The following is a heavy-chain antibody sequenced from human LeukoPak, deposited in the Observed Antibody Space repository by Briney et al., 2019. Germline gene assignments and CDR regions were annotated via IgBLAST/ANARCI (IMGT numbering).Heavy chain of an antibody. CDR1: GFTFSISW. D-gene: IGHD3-16*01. J-gene: IGHJ4*02. Sequence: RSGGSLRLSCAACGFTFSISWVHWVRRATGKGRVWVARINGDGSTTSYADSVKGRFSISRDNTKNTLFLQMNSLRAEDTAVYYCARGAFRAVDYWGQGTLVTVSS. CDR2: INGDGSTT. V-gene: IGHV3-74*01. CDR3: ARGAFRAVDY.